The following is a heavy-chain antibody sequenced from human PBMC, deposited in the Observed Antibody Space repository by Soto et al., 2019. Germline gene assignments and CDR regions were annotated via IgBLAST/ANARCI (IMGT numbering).Heavy chain of an antibody. CDR3: ARGGNAVTNYWYFDL. J-gene: IGHJ2*01. D-gene: IGHD1-1*01. Sequence: SVKVSCKASGGTFSSYAISWVRQAPGQGLEWMGGIIPIFGTANYAQKFQGRVTITADESTSTAYMGLSSLRSEDTAVYYCARGGNAVTNYWYFDLWGRGTLVTVS. CDR1: GGTFSSYA. CDR2: IIPIFGTA. V-gene: IGHV1-69*13.